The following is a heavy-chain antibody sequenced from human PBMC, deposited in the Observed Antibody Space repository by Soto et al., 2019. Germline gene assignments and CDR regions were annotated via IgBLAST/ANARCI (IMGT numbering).Heavy chain of an antibody. CDR1: GGTFSSYA. J-gene: IGHJ5*02. CDR2: IIPIFGTA. D-gene: IGHD5-12*01. Sequence: QVQLVQSGAEVKKPGSSVKVSCKASGGTFSSYAISWVRQAPGQGLEWMGGIIPIFGTANYAQKFQGRVTITADKSTSTSYMDLSSLRSKDTAVDYGAMAVRWLQMDNWFDPWGQGTLVTVSS. CDR3: AMAVRWLQMDNWFDP. V-gene: IGHV1-69*06.